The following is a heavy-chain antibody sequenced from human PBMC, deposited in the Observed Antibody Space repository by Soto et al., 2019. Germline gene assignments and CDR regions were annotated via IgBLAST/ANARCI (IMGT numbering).Heavy chain of an antibody. CDR3: ARALSGGSCPIDY. J-gene: IGHJ4*02. Sequence: QVQLQESGPGGVQSSGTLSLTCAVSGDPISSSTWWTWVRQPPGKGLEWIGEIYHSGSTNYNPSLNSRVSVSVDKSRNQFSLKLSSVTAADTAVYYCARALSGGSCPIDYWGQGTLVTVSS. D-gene: IGHD2-15*01. V-gene: IGHV4-4*02. CDR1: GDPISSSTW. CDR2: IYHSGST.